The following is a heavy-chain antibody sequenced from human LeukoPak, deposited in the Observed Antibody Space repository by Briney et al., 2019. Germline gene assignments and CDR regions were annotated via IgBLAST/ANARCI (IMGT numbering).Heavy chain of an antibody. D-gene: IGHD3-10*01. CDR2: INPSGGST. CDR1: GYTFTSYY. J-gene: IGHJ3*02. CDR3: ARVSSGTRDAFDI. Sequence: ASVKVSCKASGYTFTSYYMHWVRQAPGEGLEWMGLINPSGGSTTYAQKSQGRVTMTRDMSTSTVYMELSSLRSEDTAVYYCARVSSGTRDAFDIWGQGTMVTVSS. V-gene: IGHV1-46*01.